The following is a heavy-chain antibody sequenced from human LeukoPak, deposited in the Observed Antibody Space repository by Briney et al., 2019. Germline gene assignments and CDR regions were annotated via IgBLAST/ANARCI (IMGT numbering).Heavy chain of an antibody. D-gene: IGHD6-25*01. CDR1: GFRFSTFW. CDR3: ATSDDAAGTS. J-gene: IGHJ5*02. CDR2: INQSGGVK. V-gene: IGHV3-7*01. Sequence: GGSLRLSCAASGFRFSTFWMSWVRQAPGKGLNWVANINQSGGVKHYVDSVKGRFTISRDNAKNSLYLQMTSLRADDTAVYYCATSDDAAGTSWGQGTLVIVSS.